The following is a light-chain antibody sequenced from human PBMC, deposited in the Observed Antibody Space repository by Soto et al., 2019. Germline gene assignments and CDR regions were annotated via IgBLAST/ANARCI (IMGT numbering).Light chain of an antibody. CDR2: AAS. CDR1: QTISSY. V-gene: IGKV1-39*01. J-gene: IGKJ2*01. Sequence: DIPMTQSPSSLSASVGDRVTITCRASQTISSYLNWYQQKPGKAPKVLIYAASSLQSGVPSRFSGSGSGTDFTLTISSLQPEDFATYYCQQSYSTLVTFGQGTKLEIK. CDR3: QQSYSTLVT.